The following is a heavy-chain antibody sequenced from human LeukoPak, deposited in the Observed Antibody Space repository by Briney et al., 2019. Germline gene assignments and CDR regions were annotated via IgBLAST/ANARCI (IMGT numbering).Heavy chain of an antibody. CDR1: GGSFSGYY. D-gene: IGHD3-10*01. CDR3: ARGKKRSMVRGVSTPFDY. CDR2: INHRGST. Sequence: SETLSLTCAVYGGSFSGYYWSWIRQPPGKGLEWIGEINHRGSTNYNPSLKSRVTISVDTSKNQFSLKLSSVTAADTAVYYCARGKKRSMVRGVSTPFDYWGQGTLVTVSS. V-gene: IGHV4-34*01. J-gene: IGHJ4*02.